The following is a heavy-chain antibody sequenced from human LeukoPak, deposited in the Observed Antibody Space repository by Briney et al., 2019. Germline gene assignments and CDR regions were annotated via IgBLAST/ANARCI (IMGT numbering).Heavy chain of an antibody. CDR3: ARDLGPATENYYYGMDV. J-gene: IGHJ6*02. D-gene: IGHD3-16*01. CDR2: INPNSGGT. V-gene: IGHV1-2*02. Sequence: ASVKVSCKASGYTFTGYYMHWVRQAPGQGLEWMGWINPNSGGTNYAQKFQGRVTMTRDTSISTAYMELSRLRSDDTAVYYCARDLGPATENYYYGMDVWGQGTTVTVSS. CDR1: GYTFTGYY.